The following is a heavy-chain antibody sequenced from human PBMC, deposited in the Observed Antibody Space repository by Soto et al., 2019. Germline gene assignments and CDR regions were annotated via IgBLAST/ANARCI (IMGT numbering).Heavy chain of an antibody. D-gene: IGHD6-13*01. CDR3: ARDQAAAVDYYYGMDV. V-gene: IGHV1-69*08. Sequence: QVQLVQSGAEVKKPGSSVKVSCKASGGTFSSYTISWVRQAPGQGLECMGRIIPILGIANYAQKFQGRVTITADKSTSTAYMELSSLRSEDTAVYYCARDQAAAVDYYYGMDVWGQGTTVTVSS. CDR2: IIPILGIA. J-gene: IGHJ6*02. CDR1: GGTFSSYT.